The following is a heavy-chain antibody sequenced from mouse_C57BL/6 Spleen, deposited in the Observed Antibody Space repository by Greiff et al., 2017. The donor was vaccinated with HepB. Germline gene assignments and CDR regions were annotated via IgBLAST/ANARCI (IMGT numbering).Heavy chain of an antibody. CDR2: INPNNGGT. J-gene: IGHJ2*01. CDR3: AREGPYFDY. Sequence: DVQLQESGPELVKPGASVKMSCKASGYTFTDYNMHWVKQSHGKSLEWIGYINPNNGGTSYNQKFKGKATLTVNKSSSTAYMELRSLTSEDSAVYYCAREGPYFDYWGQGTTLTVSS. V-gene: IGHV1-22*01. CDR1: GYTFTDYN.